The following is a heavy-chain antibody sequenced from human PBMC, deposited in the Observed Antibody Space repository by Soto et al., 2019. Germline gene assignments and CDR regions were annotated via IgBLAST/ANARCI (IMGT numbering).Heavy chain of an antibody. J-gene: IGHJ4*02. D-gene: IGHD3-22*01. CDR1: GFPFSNHG. CDR3: ARDYDSSGYPRYYFDY. Sequence: PGRSLRLSCASSGFPFSNHGMHLVRQAQGKGLEWVAVIWYDGSNKYYAGSVKGRFTISRDNSKNTLYLQMNSLRAEDTAVYYCARDYDSSGYPRYYFDYWGQGTLVTVSS. CDR2: IWYDGSNK. V-gene: IGHV3-33*01.